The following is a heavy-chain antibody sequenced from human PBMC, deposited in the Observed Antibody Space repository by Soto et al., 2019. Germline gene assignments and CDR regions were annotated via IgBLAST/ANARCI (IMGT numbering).Heavy chain of an antibody. Sequence: GGSLRLSCAASGFTFSSYSMNWVRQAPGKGLEWVSSISSSSSYIYYADSVKGRFTISRDNAKNSLYLQMNSLRAEDTAVYYCARDGRTIFGVVPYYYGMDVWGQGTTVTVSS. J-gene: IGHJ6*02. CDR1: GFTFSSYS. CDR2: ISSSSSYI. V-gene: IGHV3-21*01. D-gene: IGHD3-3*01. CDR3: ARDGRTIFGVVPYYYGMDV.